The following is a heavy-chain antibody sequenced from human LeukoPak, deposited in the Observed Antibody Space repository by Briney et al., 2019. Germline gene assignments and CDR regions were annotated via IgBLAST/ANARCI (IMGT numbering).Heavy chain of an antibody. Sequence: PGGSLRLSCTASGFTFSTYWMNWVRQAPGKGLEWVANIKPDGSEEYYVDSVKGRFTISRDNAKTSLYLQMNSLRAEDTAVYYCARAGVTWGYDYWGQGTLVTVSS. D-gene: IGHD2-8*01. CDR1: GFTFSTYW. CDR2: IKPDGSEE. CDR3: ARAGVTWGYDY. V-gene: IGHV3-7*01. J-gene: IGHJ4*02.